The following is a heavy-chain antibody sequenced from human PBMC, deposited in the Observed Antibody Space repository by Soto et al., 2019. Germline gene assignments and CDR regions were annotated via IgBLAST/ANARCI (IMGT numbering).Heavy chain of an antibody. Sequence: SETLSLTCTFSDYSIGSVHDRGWIRQPPGKGLEWIGSIIHSGNTNYNPSLKSRVTMSVDTSKNQFSLKLSSVIAAGTAVYYCAKDRNRGSRPDAFDIWGQGTMVTVSS. J-gene: IGHJ3*02. CDR1: DYSIGSVHD. CDR3: AKDRNRGSRPDAFDI. V-gene: IGHV4-38-2*02. D-gene: IGHD1-26*01. CDR2: IIHSGNT.